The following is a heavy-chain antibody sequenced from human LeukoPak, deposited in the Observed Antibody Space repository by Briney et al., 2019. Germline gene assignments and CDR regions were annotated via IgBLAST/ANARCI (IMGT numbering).Heavy chain of an antibody. Sequence: SETLSLTCTFSGGSISSYYWSWIRQPPGKGLEWIGYIYYSGSTNYNPSLKSRVTISVDTSKNQFSLKLSSVTAADTAVYYCARAAVAPLWFGEFVWGQGTLVTVSS. V-gene: IGHV4-59*01. CDR1: GGSISSYY. J-gene: IGHJ4*02. D-gene: IGHD3-10*01. CDR2: IYYSGST. CDR3: ARAAVAPLWFGEFV.